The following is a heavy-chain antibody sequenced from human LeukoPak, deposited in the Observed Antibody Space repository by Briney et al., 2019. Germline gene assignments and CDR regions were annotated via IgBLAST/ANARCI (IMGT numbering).Heavy chain of an antibody. J-gene: IGHJ6*04. CDR2: INPNGGGT. CDR3: AGEAGFGELRGGGLDV. CDR1: GYTFTGYY. Sequence: HWASVKVSCKASGYTFTGYYFHWVRQAPGQGLEWMGWINPNGGGTNYAQKFQGWVTMTTDTSISTAYLDLNRLSSDDTAVYYCAGEAGFGELRGGGLDVWGKGTTVTVSS. V-gene: IGHV1-2*04. D-gene: IGHD3-10*01.